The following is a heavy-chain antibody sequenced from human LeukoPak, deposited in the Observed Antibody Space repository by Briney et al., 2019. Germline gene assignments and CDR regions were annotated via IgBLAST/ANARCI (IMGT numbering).Heavy chain of an antibody. D-gene: IGHD1-14*01. CDR1: GGSISSDY. CDR2: IYYSGST. CDR3: ASTQSRYNWFVP. J-gene: IGHJ5*02. Sequence: SETLSLTCTVSGGSISSDYWSWIRQPPGKGLEWIGYIYYSGSTNYNPSLKSRVTISVDTSKNQFSLKLSSVTAADTAVYYCASTQSRYNWFVPWGQGTLVTVSS. V-gene: IGHV4-59*01.